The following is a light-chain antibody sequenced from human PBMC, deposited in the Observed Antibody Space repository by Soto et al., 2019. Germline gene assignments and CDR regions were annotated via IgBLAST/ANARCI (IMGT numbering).Light chain of an antibody. CDR2: GAS. CDR1: QSVSSSY. Sequence: EIVLTQSPGTLSLSPWERAALSCMASQSVSSSYLAWYQQKPGQAPRLLIYGASSRDTGIPDRFSGSGSGTDFTLTISRLEPVDFAVYYCQQYGRSPTFGQGTRLEIK. CDR3: QQYGRSPT. J-gene: IGKJ5*01. V-gene: IGKV3-20*01.